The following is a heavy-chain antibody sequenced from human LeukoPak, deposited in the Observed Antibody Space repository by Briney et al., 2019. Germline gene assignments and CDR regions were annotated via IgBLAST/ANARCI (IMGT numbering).Heavy chain of an antibody. D-gene: IGHD2-15*01. CDR3: ARNFNKYSGGSPLGAFDI. CDR1: GGSISSGGYY. V-gene: IGHV4-31*03. J-gene: IGHJ3*02. Sequence: SETLSLTCTVSGGSISSGGYYWSWIRQHPGKGLEWIGFIYYSGSTYYNPSLKSRVTISVDTSKSQFSLKLTSVTAADTAVYYCARNFNKYSGGSPLGAFDIWGQGTMVTVSS. CDR2: IYYSGST.